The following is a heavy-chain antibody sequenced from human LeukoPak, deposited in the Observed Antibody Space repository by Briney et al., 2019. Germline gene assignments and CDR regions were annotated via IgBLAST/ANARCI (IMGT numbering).Heavy chain of an antibody. D-gene: IGHD3-16*01. CDR3: VKGVIMITFGGVTLGDY. CDR1: GFTFSSYA. J-gene: IGHJ4*02. CDR2: ISSNEGST. Sequence: GGSLRLSCSASGFTFSSYAMHWVRQAPGKGLEYVSAISSNEGSTYYADSVKGRFTISRDNSKNTLYLQMSSLRAEGTAVYYCVKGVIMITFGGVTLGDYWGQGTLVTVSS. V-gene: IGHV3-64D*06.